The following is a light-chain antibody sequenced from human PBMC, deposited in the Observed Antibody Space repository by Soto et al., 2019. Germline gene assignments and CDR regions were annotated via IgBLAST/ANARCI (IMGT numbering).Light chain of an antibody. CDR2: AS. Sequence: EIVLTQSPGPLSLSQGERATLSCRASQSVSDSYLAWYQQKPGQAPRLLIYASSRATGIPVRFGGSGSGTDFTLSISRLEPEDFAVYYCQHYGTSALFGPGTRVDIK. CDR1: QSVSDSY. CDR3: QHYGTSAL. J-gene: IGKJ3*01. V-gene: IGKV3-20*01.